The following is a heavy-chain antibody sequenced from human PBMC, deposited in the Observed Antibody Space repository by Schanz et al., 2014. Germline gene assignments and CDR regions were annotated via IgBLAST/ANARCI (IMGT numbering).Heavy chain of an antibody. CDR1: GFIFSSYG. D-gene: IGHD5-12*01. CDR3: ASPSGYSDYGTYFDF. Sequence: QVQLVESGGGVVQPGRSLRLSCAASGFIFSSYGLHWVRQAPGKGLEWVAFIWYDGSNKYYADSVKGRFTISRENAKNSLYLQMNSLRTEDTAVYYCASPSGYSDYGTYFDFWGQGTLVTVSS. J-gene: IGHJ4*02. V-gene: IGHV3-33*01. CDR2: IWYDGSNK.